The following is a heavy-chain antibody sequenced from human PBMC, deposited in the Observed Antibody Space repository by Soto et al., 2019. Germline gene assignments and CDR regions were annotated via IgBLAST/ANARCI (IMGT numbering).Heavy chain of an antibody. D-gene: IGHD5-12*01. Sequence: QVQLQESGPGLVKPSETLSLTCTVSGGSISSYYWSWIRQPPGKGLEWIGYIYYSGSTNYNPSLKSRVTISVDTSKNQFSLKLSSVTAADTAVYYCARDGERWLQLGGDYYYGMDVWGQGTTVTVSS. CDR3: ARDGERWLQLGGDYYYGMDV. J-gene: IGHJ6*02. CDR1: GGSISSYY. V-gene: IGHV4-59*01. CDR2: IYYSGST.